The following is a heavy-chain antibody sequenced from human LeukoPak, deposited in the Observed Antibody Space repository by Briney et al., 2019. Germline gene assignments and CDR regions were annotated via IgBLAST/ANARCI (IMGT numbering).Heavy chain of an antibody. J-gene: IGHJ4*02. Sequence: GGSLRLSCAASGFTFRSHAMSWVRQASGKGLAWVSTISGGGDNTDYADSVKGRFTISRDSSKNTMTLHMNSLRVEDTAVYYCAREGLGAAAGTFDYWGQGTLVTVSS. CDR1: GFTFRSHA. D-gene: IGHD6-13*01. CDR3: AREGLGAAAGTFDY. CDR2: ISGGGDNT. V-gene: IGHV3-23*01.